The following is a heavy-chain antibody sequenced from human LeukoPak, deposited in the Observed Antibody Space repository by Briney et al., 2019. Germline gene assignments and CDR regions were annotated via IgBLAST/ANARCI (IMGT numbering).Heavy chain of an antibody. D-gene: IGHD5-12*01. J-gene: IGHJ4*02. V-gene: IGHV3-30*03. CDR3: ARATKAFDY. Sequence: GGSLRLSRAASGFTSSSYGMHWVRQAPGKGLEWVAIISYDGSNKYYADSVKGRFTISRDSSKNTLYLQMNSLRAEDTAVYYCARATKAFDYWGQGTLVTVSS. CDR2: ISYDGSNK. CDR1: GFTSSSYG.